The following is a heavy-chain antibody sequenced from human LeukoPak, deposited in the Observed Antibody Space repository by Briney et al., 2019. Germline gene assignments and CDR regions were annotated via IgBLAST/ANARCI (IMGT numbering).Heavy chain of an antibody. CDR1: GGSFSGYY. V-gene: IGHV4-59*01. CDR2: IYYSGST. D-gene: IGHD6-13*01. CDR3: ARTTEAHSWRTRYYDYYMDV. J-gene: IGHJ6*03. Sequence: SETLSLTCAVYGGSFSGYYWSWIRQPPGKGLEWIGYIYYSGSTNYNPSLKSRVTISVDTSENQFSLKLSSVTAADTAVYYCARTTEAHSWRTRYYDYYMDVWGKGTTVTVSS.